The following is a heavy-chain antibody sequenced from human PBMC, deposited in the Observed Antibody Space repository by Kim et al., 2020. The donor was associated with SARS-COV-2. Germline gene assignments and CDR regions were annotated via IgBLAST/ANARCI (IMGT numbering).Heavy chain of an antibody. CDR2: ISYDGSKK. D-gene: IGHD3-3*01. CDR1: GFTFSSYA. CDR3: ASAYYDFWSGYYRDDY. V-gene: IGHV3-30-3*01. Sequence: GGSLRLSCVASGFTFSSYAMHWVRQAPGKGLEWVALISYDGSKKYYADSVKGRFTISRDNSKNTLYLQMNGLRAEDTAVYYCASAYYDFWSGYYRDDYWGQGTLVPVSS. J-gene: IGHJ4*02.